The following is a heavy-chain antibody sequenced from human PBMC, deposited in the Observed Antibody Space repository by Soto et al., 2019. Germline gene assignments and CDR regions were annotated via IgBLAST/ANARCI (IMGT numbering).Heavy chain of an antibody. CDR3: ARTYFGSGSYSY. CDR2: IHYDGRT. J-gene: IGHJ1*01. V-gene: IGHV4-39*02. CDR1: GGSISGTNEY. D-gene: IGHD3-10*01. Sequence: QLQLQESGPGLVEPSETLSLTCTVSGGSISGTNEYWGWTRQPPGKGLEWIASIHYDGRTYYTPSNKLRLAIPPDTPTNHFSLKLGSVTAADAAVYYCARTYFGSGSYSYWGQGTLVIVSS.